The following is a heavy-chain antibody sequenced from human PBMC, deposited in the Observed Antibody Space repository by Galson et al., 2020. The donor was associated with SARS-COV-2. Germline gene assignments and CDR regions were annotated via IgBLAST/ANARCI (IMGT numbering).Heavy chain of an antibody. Sequence: GESLKISCSTSGFTFGDFAVSWFRQAPGKGLEWIGFIRSKSLGGTTKFAASVKDRFSISRDDSESLAYLQMDSLKTEDTAVYFCAVVVKKTRPYWGQGTHVTVSS. CDR3: AVVVKKTRPY. V-gene: IGHV3-49*03. D-gene: IGHD2-21*01. J-gene: IGHJ4*02. CDR1: GFTFGDFA. CDR2: IRSKSLGGTT.